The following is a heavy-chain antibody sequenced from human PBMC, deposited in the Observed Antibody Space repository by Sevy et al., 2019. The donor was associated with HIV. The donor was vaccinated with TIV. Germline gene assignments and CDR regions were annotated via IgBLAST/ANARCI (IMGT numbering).Heavy chain of an antibody. CDR1: GFTFSNHW. D-gene: IGHD3-10*01. J-gene: IGHJ4*02. CDR3: ARDRRVEYGGSDY. Sequence: GGSLRLSCAVSGFTFSNHWMTWVRQAPGKGLEWVAHIKKDGTDKFYVDSGMGRFSISRDNAKDLLYLQMNSLRVEDTAVYYCARDRRVEYGGSDYWGQGTLVTVSS. V-gene: IGHV3-7*03. CDR2: IKKDGTDK.